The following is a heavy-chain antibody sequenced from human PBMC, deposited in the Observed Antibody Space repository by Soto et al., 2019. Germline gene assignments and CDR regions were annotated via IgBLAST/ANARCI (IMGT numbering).Heavy chain of an antibody. CDR2: IYYSGST. Sequence: SETLSLTCTVSGGSISSGDYYWSWIRQPPGKGLEWIGYIYYSGSTYYNPSLKSRVTISVDTSKNQFSLKLSSVTAADTAVYYCARDYGSGSYYNVPPYYYYYYGMDVWGQGTTVTVSS. D-gene: IGHD3-10*01. V-gene: IGHV4-30-4*01. CDR1: GGSISSGDYY. CDR3: ARDYGSGSYYNVPPYYYYYYGMDV. J-gene: IGHJ6*02.